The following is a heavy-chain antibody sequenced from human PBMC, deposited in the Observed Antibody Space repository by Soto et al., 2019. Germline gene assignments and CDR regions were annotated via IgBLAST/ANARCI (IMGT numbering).Heavy chain of an antibody. V-gene: IGHV1-69*02. CDR2: IIPILGIA. CDR1: GGTFSSYT. D-gene: IGHD3-9*01. Sequence: SVKVSCKASGGTFSSYTISWVRQAPGQGLEWMGRIIPILGIANYAQKFQGRVTITADKSTSTAYMELSSLRSEDTAVYYCALDSGDILTGYPHDYWGQGTLVTVSS. J-gene: IGHJ4*02. CDR3: ALDSGDILTGYPHDY.